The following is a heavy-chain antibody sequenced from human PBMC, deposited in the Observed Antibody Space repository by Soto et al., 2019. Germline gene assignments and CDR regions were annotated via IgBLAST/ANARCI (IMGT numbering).Heavy chain of an antibody. CDR1: GFTFTTFG. V-gene: IGHV3-30*18. Sequence: PGGSLRLSCAASGFTFTTFGMHWVRQSPGKGLEWVAVITHDGNNQFYADSVKGRFTISRDNSKNTVYLQMSSLKPEDTGIYFCAKDRLATSYYFDKWGQGILVTVSS. CDR3: AKDRLATSYYFDK. D-gene: IGHD5-12*01. CDR2: ITHDGNNQ. J-gene: IGHJ4*02.